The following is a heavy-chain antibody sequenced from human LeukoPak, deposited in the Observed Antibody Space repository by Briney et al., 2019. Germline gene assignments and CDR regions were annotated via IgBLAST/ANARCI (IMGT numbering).Heavy chain of an antibody. D-gene: IGHD3-10*01. J-gene: IGHJ6*03. V-gene: IGHV1-69*06. CDR2: IILIFGTA. Sequence: SVNVSCKASGGTFNSYAISWVGQAPGQGGEWMGGIILIFGTANYAQKFQGRVTMTEDTSTDTAYMELSSLRSEDTAVYYCATSNRWFGELFTRSYYMDVWGKGTTVTVSS. CDR1: GGTFNSYA. CDR3: ATSNRWFGELFTRSYYMDV.